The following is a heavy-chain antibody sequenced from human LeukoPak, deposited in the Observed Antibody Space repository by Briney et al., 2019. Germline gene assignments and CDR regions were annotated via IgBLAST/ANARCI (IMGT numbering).Heavy chain of an antibody. Sequence: GGSLRLSCAASGFTFSDYYMSWIRQAPGKGLEWVSYISSSGGTIYYADSVKGRFTISRDNAKNSLYLQMNSLRAEDTAVYYCAREYQWSIMYGRGGFDYWGQGTLVTVSS. V-gene: IGHV3-11*04. J-gene: IGHJ4*02. CDR1: GFTFSDYY. CDR2: ISSSGGTI. D-gene: IGHD3-10*01. CDR3: AREYQWSIMYGRGGFDY.